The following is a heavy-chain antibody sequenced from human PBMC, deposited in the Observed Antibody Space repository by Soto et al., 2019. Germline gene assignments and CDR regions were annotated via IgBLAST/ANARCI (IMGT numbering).Heavy chain of an antibody. V-gene: IGHV1-69*02. CDR3: ARLAVAGTNWFDP. CDR2: IIPILGIA. CDR1: GGTFSSYT. D-gene: IGHD6-19*01. Sequence: QVQLVQSGAEVKKPGSSVKVSCKASGGTFSSYTISWVRQAPGQGLEWMGRIIPILGIANYAQKFQGRVTITADKSTSTAYMELSGLRSEDTAVYYCARLAVAGTNWFDPWGQGTLVTVSS. J-gene: IGHJ5*02.